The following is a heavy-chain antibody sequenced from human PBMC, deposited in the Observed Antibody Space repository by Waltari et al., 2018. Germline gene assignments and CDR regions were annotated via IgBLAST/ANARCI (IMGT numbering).Heavy chain of an antibody. CDR1: GYTFTSYD. J-gene: IGHJ6*02. Sequence: QVQLVQSGAEVKKPGASVKVSCKASGYTFTSYDINWVRQATGQGLKWMGWRNPNSGNTGYAQKFQGRVTMTRNTSISTAYMELSSLRSEDTAVYYCARGPGYYDILTGYYLPGYYYGMDVWGQGTTVTVSS. D-gene: IGHD3-9*01. CDR3: ARGPGYYDILTGYYLPGYYYGMDV. CDR2: RNPNSGNT. V-gene: IGHV1-8*01.